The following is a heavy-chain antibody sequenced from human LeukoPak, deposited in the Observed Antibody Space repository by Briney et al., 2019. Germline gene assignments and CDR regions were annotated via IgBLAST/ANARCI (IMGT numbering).Heavy chain of an antibody. D-gene: IGHD2-15*01. CDR1: GFTVDNNA. CDR3: ARRHCSGGRCYLGY. Sequence: GGSLRLSCAASGFTVDNNAMSWGRQAPGTGLEWVSDIAGTSDDTYYADSVEGRFTVSRDNSKNTLYLQMNNVRAEDTAVYYCARRHCSGGRCYLGYWGQGTLVTVSS. J-gene: IGHJ4*02. CDR2: IAGTSDDT. V-gene: IGHV3-23*01.